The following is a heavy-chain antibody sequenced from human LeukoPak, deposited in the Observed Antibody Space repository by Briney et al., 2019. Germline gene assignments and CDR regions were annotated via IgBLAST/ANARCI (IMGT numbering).Heavy chain of an antibody. CDR3: ASGSSGTYYYFDY. V-gene: IGHV3-48*03. CDR1: GFTFSSYE. CDR2: ISSSGSTI. D-gene: IGHD1-26*01. J-gene: IGHJ4*02. Sequence: GGSLRLSCAASGFTFSSYEMNWVRQAPGKGLEWVSYISSSGSTIYYADSAKGRFTISRDNAKNSLYLQMNSLRAEDTAVYYCASGSSGTYYYFDYWGQGSLVTVSS.